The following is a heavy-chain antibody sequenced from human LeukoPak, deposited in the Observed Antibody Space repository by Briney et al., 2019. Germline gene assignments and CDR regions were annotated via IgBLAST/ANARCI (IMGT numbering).Heavy chain of an antibody. CDR1: GFTFSSYE. V-gene: IGHV3-48*03. D-gene: IGHD1-1*01. CDR3: ARTGTKARGFDP. CDR2: ISSSGSTI. J-gene: IGHJ5*02. Sequence: GGSLRLSCAASGFTFSSYEMKWVRQAPGKGLEWVSYISSSGSTIYYADSVKGRFTISRDNAKNSLYLQMNSLRAEDTAVYYCARTGTKARGFDPWGQGTLVTVSS.